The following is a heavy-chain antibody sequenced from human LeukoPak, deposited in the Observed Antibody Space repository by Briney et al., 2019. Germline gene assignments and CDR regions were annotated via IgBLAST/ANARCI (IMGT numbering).Heavy chain of an antibody. Sequence: SETLSLTCTVSGGSISSGNYYWSWIRQPPGKGLEWIGYIYSSGSTYYNPSLKSRVTISVDTSKNQFSLKLSSVTAADTVVYYCARTTTVTTSGFDYWGQGTLVTVSS. CDR3: ARTTTVTTSGFDY. D-gene: IGHD4-17*01. CDR1: GGSISSGNYY. V-gene: IGHV4-31*03. J-gene: IGHJ4*02. CDR2: IYSSGST.